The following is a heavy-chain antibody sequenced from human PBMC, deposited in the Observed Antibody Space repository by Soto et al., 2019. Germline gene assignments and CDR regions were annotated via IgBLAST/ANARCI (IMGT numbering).Heavy chain of an antibody. CDR2: IKNDGSEQ. CDR3: QRANWFQDY. V-gene: IGHV3-7*03. Sequence: PGGSLRLSCAASGFTFSVYYMTWVRQAPGKGLEWVASIKNDGSEQYYVDSVKGRFTISRDNAKSSVYLQMNSLRAGDTALYYCQRANWFQDYWGQGTLVTVSS. CDR1: GFTFSVYY. J-gene: IGHJ4*02. D-gene: IGHD3-10*01.